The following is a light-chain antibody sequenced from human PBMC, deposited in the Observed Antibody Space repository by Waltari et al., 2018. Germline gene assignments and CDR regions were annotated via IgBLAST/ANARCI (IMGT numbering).Light chain of an antibody. CDR3: ATWDSSRSSGV. V-gene: IGLV1-51*01. Sequence: QSVLTQPPSVSAAPGQKVTISCSGIKSNIGTNFVSWYQHFPGSAPKVLIYDNDKRPSGIPDRFSAAKSGTSATLDITDLQTGDEGDYCCATWDSSRSSGVLGTGTKVTVL. CDR1: KSNIGTNF. J-gene: IGLJ1*01. CDR2: DND.